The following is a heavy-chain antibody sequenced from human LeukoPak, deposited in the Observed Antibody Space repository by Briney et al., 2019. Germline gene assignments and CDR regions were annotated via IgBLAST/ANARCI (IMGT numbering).Heavy chain of an antibody. V-gene: IGHV4-34*01. CDR2: INHSGST. CDR1: GGSFSGYY. J-gene: IGHJ3*02. Sequence: PSETLSLTCAVYGGSFSGYYWSWIRQPPGKGLEWFGEINHSGSTNYNPSLKSRVTISVDTSKNQFSLKLSSVTAADTAVYYCAKGGGQLADAFDIWGQGTMVTVSS. CDR3: AKGGGQLADAFDI. D-gene: IGHD6-6*01.